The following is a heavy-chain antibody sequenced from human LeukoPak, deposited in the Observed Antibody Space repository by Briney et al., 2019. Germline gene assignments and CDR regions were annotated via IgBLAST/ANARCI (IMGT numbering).Heavy chain of an antibody. Sequence: PGGSLRLSCVASGFTFNTYAMSWVRQAPGKGLEWVSGISVSGGRTDYADSVKGRLTISRDNCKNTLYLQMNSLRAEDTAVYYCAKRGPGYDKSTYPPHYFDYWGQGTLVTVSS. V-gene: IGHV3-23*01. J-gene: IGHJ4*02. D-gene: IGHD3-22*01. CDR3: AKRGPGYDKSTYPPHYFDY. CDR2: ISVSGGRT. CDR1: GFTFNTYA.